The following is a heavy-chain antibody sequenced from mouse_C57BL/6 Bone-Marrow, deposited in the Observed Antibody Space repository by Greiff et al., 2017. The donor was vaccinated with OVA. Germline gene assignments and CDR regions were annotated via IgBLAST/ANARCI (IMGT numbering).Heavy chain of an antibody. D-gene: IGHD2-5*01. J-gene: IGHJ2*01. CDR2: ISSGSSTI. V-gene: IGHV5-17*01. CDR1: GFTFSDYG. Sequence: EVHLVESGGGLVKPGGSLKLSCAASGFTFSDYGMHWVRQAPEKGLEWVAYISSGSSTIYYADTVKGRFTISRDNAKNTLFLQMTSLRSEDTAMYYCARRSNYQYYFDYWGQGTTLTVSS. CDR3: ARRSNYQYYFDY.